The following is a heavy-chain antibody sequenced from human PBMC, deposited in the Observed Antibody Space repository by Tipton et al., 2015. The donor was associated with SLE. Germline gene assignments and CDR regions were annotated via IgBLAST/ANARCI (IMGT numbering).Heavy chain of an antibody. CDR2: IKEDGNEK. D-gene: IGHD5-24*01. CDR3: ARGATAHYFDY. Sequence: SLRLSCAASGFTFSSYWMSWVRQAPGKGLEWVASIKEDGNEKYYLDSVKGRFTISRDNAKNSLYLQMNSLRAEDTAVYYCARGATAHYFDYWGQGTLVTVSS. J-gene: IGHJ4*02. V-gene: IGHV3-7*04. CDR1: GFTFSSYW.